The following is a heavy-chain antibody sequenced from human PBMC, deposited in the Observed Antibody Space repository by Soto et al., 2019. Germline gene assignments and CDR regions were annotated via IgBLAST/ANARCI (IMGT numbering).Heavy chain of an antibody. V-gene: IGHV3-53*01. Sequence: PGGSLRLSCAASGFNVNSDYMNWVRQTPGKGLEWVASIYSGETTYYADSVRGRFTISSDKSKNTLYFQLSSLRIEDTAVYYCTRDGRGLGRLSLFEYWGLGGLGTVS. J-gene: IGHJ4*02. CDR1: GFNVNSDY. CDR3: TRDGRGLGRLSLFEY. CDR2: IYSGETT. D-gene: IGHD2-21*02.